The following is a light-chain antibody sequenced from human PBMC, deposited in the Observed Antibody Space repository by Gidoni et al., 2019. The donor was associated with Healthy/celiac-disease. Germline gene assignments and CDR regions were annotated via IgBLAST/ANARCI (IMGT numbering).Light chain of an antibody. J-gene: IGKJ1*01. CDR2: KAS. Sequence: DIQMTQSPSTLSASVGDRVTITCRASQSISSWLAWYQQKPGEAPKLLIYKASSLESGVPSRFSGSGSGTEFTLTISSLQPDDFATYYCQQYNSYSWTFSQGTKVEIK. V-gene: IGKV1-5*03. CDR1: QSISSW. CDR3: QQYNSYSWT.